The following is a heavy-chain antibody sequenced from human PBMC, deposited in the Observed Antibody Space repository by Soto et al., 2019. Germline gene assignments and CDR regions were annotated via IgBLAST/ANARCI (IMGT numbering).Heavy chain of an antibody. J-gene: IGHJ6*02. CDR1: GFIFGHYA. CDR3: ASLGVGDWANYYYYYGMDV. V-gene: IGHV3-23*01. CDR2: ISGRGDST. Sequence: GGSLRLSCAGSGFIFGHYAMTWVRQAPGKGLEWISAISGRGDSTYYADAVKGRFTISRDNSKNTLYLQMNSLRFDDTAVYYCASLGVGDWANYYYYYGMDVWGQGTTVTVSS. D-gene: IGHD2-21*02.